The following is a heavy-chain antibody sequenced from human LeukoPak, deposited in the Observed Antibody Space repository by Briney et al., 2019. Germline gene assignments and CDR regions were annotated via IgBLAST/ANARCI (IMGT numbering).Heavy chain of an antibody. CDR3: AYMTTFYYFDY. CDR2: IYYSGST. D-gene: IGHD4-11*01. V-gene: IGHV4-39*01. Sequence: ASETLSLTCTVSGGSISSSSYYWGWIRQPPGKGLEWIGSIYYSGSTYYNPSLKSRVTISVDTSKNQFSLKLSSVTAADTAVYYCAYMTTFYYFDYWGQGTLVTVSS. CDR1: GGSISSSSYY. J-gene: IGHJ4*02.